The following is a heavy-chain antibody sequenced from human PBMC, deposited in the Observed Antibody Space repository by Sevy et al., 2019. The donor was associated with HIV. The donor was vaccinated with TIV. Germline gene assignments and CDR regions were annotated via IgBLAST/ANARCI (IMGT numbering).Heavy chain of an antibody. CDR3: AKEGGGYYYDSSGLFDY. CDR2: ISGSGYLT. J-gene: IGHJ4*02. Sequence: GGSLRLSCAASGFTFSSYAMSWVRQAPGKGLEWVSAISGSGYLTYYTDSVKGRFTISRDNSKNTLYLQMNSLRAEDTAVSDCAKEGGGYYYDSSGLFDYWGQGTLVTVSS. CDR1: GFTFSSYA. D-gene: IGHD3-22*01. V-gene: IGHV3-23*01.